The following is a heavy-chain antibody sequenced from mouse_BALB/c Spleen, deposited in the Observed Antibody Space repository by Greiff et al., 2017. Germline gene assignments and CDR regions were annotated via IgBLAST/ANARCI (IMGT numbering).Heavy chain of an antibody. J-gene: IGHJ1*01. Sequence: VQLQQSGAELVRPGTSVKVSCKASGYAFTNYLIEWVTQRPGQGLEWIGVINPGSGGTNYNEKFKGKATLTADKSSSTAYMQLSSLTSDDSAVYFCARGSYYYGSSPWYFDVWGAGTTVTVSS. CDR1: GYAFTNYL. D-gene: IGHD1-1*01. V-gene: IGHV1-54*01. CDR2: INPGSGGT. CDR3: ARGSYYYGSSPWYFDV.